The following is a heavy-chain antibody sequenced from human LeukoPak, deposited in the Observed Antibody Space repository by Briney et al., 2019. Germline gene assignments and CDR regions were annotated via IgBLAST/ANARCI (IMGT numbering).Heavy chain of an antibody. V-gene: IGHV1-69*05. J-gene: IGHJ4*02. D-gene: IGHD6-13*01. Sequence: GSSVKVSCXASGGTFSSYAITWVRQAPGQGLEWMARIIPIFGTANYAQKFQGRVTITTDESTSTAYMELSTLRSDDTAVYYCARDRPPGDSSSWFLEGYFDIWGQGTLVTVSS. CDR1: GGTFSSYA. CDR2: IIPIFGTA. CDR3: ARDRPPGDSSSWFLEGYFDI.